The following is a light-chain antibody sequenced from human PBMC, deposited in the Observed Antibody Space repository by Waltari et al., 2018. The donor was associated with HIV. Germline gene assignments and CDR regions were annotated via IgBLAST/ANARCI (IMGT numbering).Light chain of an antibody. CDR2: DTS. J-gene: IGKJ1*01. CDR1: QSVSSN. CDR3: QQYNNWPPWT. V-gene: IGKV3-15*01. Sequence: EIVMTQSPATLSVSPGERATLSCKASQSVSSNLAWYQQRPGQAPRLLLFDTSSRATGIPARFSGTGSGTEFTLTISDLQSEEFAVYYCQQYNNWPPWTFGQGTKVEI.